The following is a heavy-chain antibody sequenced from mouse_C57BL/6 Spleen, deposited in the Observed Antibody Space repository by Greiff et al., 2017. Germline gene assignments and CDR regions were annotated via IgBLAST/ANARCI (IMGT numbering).Heavy chain of an antibody. CDR2: IDPSDSYT. CDR1: GYTFTSYW. D-gene: IGHD2-5*01. J-gene: IGHJ2*01. CDR3: ARGTGYSNYEGFDY. V-gene: IGHV1-50*01. Sequence: QVQLQQPGAELVKPGASVKLSCKASGYTFTSYWMQWVKQRPGQGLEWIGEIDPSDSYTNYNQKFKGKATLTVDTSSSTAYMQLSSLTSEDSAVYYCARGTGYSNYEGFDYWGQGTTLTVSS.